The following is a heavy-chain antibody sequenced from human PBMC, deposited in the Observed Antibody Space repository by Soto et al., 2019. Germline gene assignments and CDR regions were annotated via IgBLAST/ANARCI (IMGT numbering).Heavy chain of an antibody. V-gene: IGHV1-3*01. D-gene: IGHD1-26*01. CDR2: INAANGDT. Sequence: QVQLVQSGAEVKKPGASVQVSCKASGCTFTSYALHWVRQARGERPEWMGWINAANGDTKYSKKFQGRVTITRDTSASTGYMELSSLRSEDTAVYFCGRSVVGATGEILYNAMDVWGQGTTVTVSS. CDR3: GRSVVGATGEILYNAMDV. CDR1: GCTFTSYA. J-gene: IGHJ6*02.